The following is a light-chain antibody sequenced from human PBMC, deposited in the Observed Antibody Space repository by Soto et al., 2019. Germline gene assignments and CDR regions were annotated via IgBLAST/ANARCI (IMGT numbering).Light chain of an antibody. Sequence: EIVLTQSPGTLSLSPGERATLSCRASQSVSSSYLAWYQQKPGQAPRLLIYGASSRATGIPDRFSGSGSATDFTLTISRLEPEDFAVYYCQLYGSSPYTFGQGTKLEIK. CDR2: GAS. V-gene: IGKV3-20*01. CDR3: QLYGSSPYT. J-gene: IGKJ2*01. CDR1: QSVSSSY.